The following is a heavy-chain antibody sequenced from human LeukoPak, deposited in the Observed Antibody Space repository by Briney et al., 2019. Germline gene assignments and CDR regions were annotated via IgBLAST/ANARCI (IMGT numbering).Heavy chain of an antibody. V-gene: IGHV3-23*01. D-gene: IGHD3-22*01. CDR1: GFTFSSYA. Sequence: GRSLRLSCAASGFTFSSYAMTWVRQAPGKGLEWISAISGSAYSTSYADSVKGRFTISRDNSENTLYLQMNSLRAEDTAVYYCARNSSGFKLGDAFDIWGQGTMVTVSS. CDR2: ISGSAYST. J-gene: IGHJ3*02. CDR3: ARNSSGFKLGDAFDI.